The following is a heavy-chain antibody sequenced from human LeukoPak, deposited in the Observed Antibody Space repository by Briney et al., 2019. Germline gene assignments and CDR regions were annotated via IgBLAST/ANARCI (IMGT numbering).Heavy chain of an antibody. CDR1: GFTFSSYS. V-gene: IGHV3-21*01. Sequence: GGSLRLSCAASGFTFSSYSMNWVRQAPGKGLEWVSSISSSSSYIYYADSVKGRFTISRDNAKNSLYLQMNSLRAEDTAVYCCAGYCSGGSCYDWGQGTLVTVSS. J-gene: IGHJ4*02. CDR2: ISSSSSYI. D-gene: IGHD2-15*01. CDR3: AGYCSGGSCYD.